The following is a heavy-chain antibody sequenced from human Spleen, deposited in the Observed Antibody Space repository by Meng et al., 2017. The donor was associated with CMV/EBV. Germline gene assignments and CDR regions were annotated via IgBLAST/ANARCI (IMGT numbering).Heavy chain of an antibody. CDR1: GYTFSSYG. D-gene: IGHD1-26*01. V-gene: IGHV1-18*01. CDR3: ARDEGRGGGFDY. CDR2: ISGNNANA. J-gene: IGHJ4*02. Sequence: CRDSGYTFSSYGFSWVRQAPGQGLEWMGWISGNNANANYAQKFRGRVTMTTDTSTNSAYLELGSLRSGDTAVYYCARDEGRGGGFDYWGQGTLVTVSS.